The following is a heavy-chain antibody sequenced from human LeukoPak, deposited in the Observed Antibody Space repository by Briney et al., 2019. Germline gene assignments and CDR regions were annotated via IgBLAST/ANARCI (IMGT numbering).Heavy chain of an antibody. Sequence: GASVKVSCKASGGTFSSYAISWVRQAPGQGLEWMGGIIPIFGTANYAQKFQGRVTITTDESTSTAYMELSSLRSEDTAVYYCTRGHRVDLYDFWSGPSDWFDPWGQGTLVTVSS. CDR1: GGTFSSYA. CDR2: IIPIFGTA. J-gene: IGHJ5*02. V-gene: IGHV1-69*05. D-gene: IGHD3-3*01. CDR3: TRGHRVDLYDFWSGPSDWFDP.